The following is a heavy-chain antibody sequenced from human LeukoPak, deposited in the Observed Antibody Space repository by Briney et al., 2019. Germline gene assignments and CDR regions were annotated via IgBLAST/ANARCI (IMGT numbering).Heavy chain of an antibody. CDR1: GGSFSGYY. V-gene: IGHV4-34*01. Sequence: ASETLSLTCAVYGGSFSGYYWSWIRQPPGKGLEWIGEINHSGSTNYNPSLKSRVTISVDTSKNQFSLKLSSVTAADTAVYYCARGVAARHPIDYWGQGTLVTVSS. D-gene: IGHD6-6*01. CDR2: INHSGST. CDR3: ARGVAARHPIDY. J-gene: IGHJ4*02.